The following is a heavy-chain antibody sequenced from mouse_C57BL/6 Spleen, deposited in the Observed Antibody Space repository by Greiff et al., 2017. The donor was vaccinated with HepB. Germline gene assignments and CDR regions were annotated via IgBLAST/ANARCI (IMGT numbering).Heavy chain of an antibody. CDR3: ARLAGSSPYYFDY. CDR1: GYAFTNYL. D-gene: IGHD1-1*01. J-gene: IGHJ2*01. CDR2: INPGSGGT. Sequence: QVQLKQSGAELVRPGTSVKVSCKASGYAFTNYLIEWVKQRPGQGLEWIGVINPGSGGTNYNEKFKGKATLTADKSSSTAYMQLSSLTSEDSAVYFCARLAGSSPYYFDYWGQGTTLTVSS. V-gene: IGHV1-54*01.